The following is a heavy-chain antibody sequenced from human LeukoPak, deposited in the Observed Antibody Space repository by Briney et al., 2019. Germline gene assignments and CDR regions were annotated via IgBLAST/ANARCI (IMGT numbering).Heavy chain of an antibody. V-gene: IGHV1-2*02. Sequence: ASVKVSCKASGYTFTGYYIHWVRQAPGQGLEWMGWINPNSGGTNYAQKFQGRVTMTRDTSISTVYMELSRLRPDDTAVYYCARYFSEKNIFDIWGQGTMVTVSS. CDR2: INPNSGGT. CDR3: ARYFSEKNIFDI. J-gene: IGHJ3*02. CDR1: GYTFTGYY. D-gene: IGHD2/OR15-2a*01.